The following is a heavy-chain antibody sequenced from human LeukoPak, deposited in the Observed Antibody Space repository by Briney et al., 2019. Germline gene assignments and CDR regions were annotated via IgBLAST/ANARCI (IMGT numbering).Heavy chain of an antibody. CDR1: GFTFSTFA. CDR2: IFPSGGEI. Sequence: SGGSLRLSCAASGFTFSTFAMIWVRQPPGKGLEWVSSIFPSGGEIHYADSVRGRFTISRDNSKSTLSLQMNSLRAEDTAVYYCARGADYMGVWGKGTTVTVSS. V-gene: IGHV3-23*01. CDR3: ARGADYMGV. J-gene: IGHJ6*03. D-gene: IGHD4/OR15-4a*01.